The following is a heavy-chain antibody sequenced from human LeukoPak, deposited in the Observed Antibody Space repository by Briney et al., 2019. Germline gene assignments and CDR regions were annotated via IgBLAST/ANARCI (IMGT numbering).Heavy chain of an antibody. D-gene: IGHD2-2*01. CDR2: IIPNLGMA. Sequence: SVKVSCKASGGTFSNDAISWVRQAPGQGLEWMGRIIPNLGMALYAQKFKGRVTITADKSPSTAYMELSSLTSEDAAVYFCARDLVCTMNCKDSWGQGTLVTVS. CDR1: GGTFSNDA. V-gene: IGHV1-69*04. J-gene: IGHJ4*02. CDR3: ARDLVCTMNCKDS.